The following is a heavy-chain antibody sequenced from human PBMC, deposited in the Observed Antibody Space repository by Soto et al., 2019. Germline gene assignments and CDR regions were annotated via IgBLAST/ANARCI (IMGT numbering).Heavy chain of an antibody. Sequence: SATLSLTCTVSGASINSYGWSWIRQPAGKGLEWIGRLYSSGNTDYNPSFKSRLTMSADVSQNHFSLKLFSVTAADTAVYFCARGTGSSGSYVLDSWGQGILV. D-gene: IGHD3-22*01. CDR3: ARGTGSSGSYVLDS. J-gene: IGHJ4*02. V-gene: IGHV4-4*07. CDR1: GASINSYG. CDR2: LYSSGNT.